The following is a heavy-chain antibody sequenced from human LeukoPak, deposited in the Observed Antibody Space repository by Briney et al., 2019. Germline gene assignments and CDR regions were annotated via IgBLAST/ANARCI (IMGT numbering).Heavy chain of an antibody. CDR1: GFTVSSND. D-gene: IGHD2-21*01. CDR3: ARGTYCGGDCYDY. CDR2: IYSGGKT. V-gene: IGHV3-66*01. J-gene: IGHJ4*02. Sequence: GGSLRLSCAASGFTVSSNDMSWVRRPPGKGLEGVSVIYSGGKTHYADSVKGRVTMCRDNSKDTLYLQMNSRRAEETAVYYCARGTYCGGDCYDYWGQGTQVTVSS.